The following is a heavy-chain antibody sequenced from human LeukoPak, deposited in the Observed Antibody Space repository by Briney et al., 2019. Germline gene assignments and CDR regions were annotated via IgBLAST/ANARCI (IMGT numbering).Heavy chain of an antibody. D-gene: IGHD6-13*01. Sequence: GGSLRLSYATSGFTFSSYAMSWARQAPGKGLEWVSAISGSGGSTYYADSVKGRFTISRDNSKNTLYLQMNSLRTEDTAVYYCAKGDVIAAAGTLYRNYYFDYWGQGTLVTVSS. CDR1: GFTFSSYA. V-gene: IGHV3-23*01. J-gene: IGHJ4*02. CDR3: AKGDVIAAAGTLYRNYYFDY. CDR2: ISGSGGST.